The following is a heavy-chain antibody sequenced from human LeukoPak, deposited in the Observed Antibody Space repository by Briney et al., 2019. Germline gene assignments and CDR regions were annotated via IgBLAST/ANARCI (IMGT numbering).Heavy chain of an antibody. CDR2: IYYSGST. V-gene: IGHV4-59*01. J-gene: IGHJ5*02. CDR1: GGSISSYY. D-gene: IGHD3-22*01. Sequence: SETLSLTCTVSGGSISSYYWSWIRQPPGKGLEWIGYIYYSGSTNYNPSLKSRVTISVDTSKNQFSLKLSSVTAADTAVYYCASYYYDSSGASEPTWGQGTLVTVSS. CDR3: ASYYYDSSGASEPT.